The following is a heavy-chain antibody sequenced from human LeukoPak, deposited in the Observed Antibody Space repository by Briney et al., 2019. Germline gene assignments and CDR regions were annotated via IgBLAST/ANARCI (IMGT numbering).Heavy chain of an antibody. V-gene: IGHV1-2*02. Sequence: GASVKVSCKASGYTFTGYYMHWVRQAPGQGLEWMGWINPNSGGTNYAQKFQGRVTMTRDTSISTAYMELSRLRSDDTAVYYCARGWVPFSSSWLYYYYYYGMDVWGQGTTVTVSS. CDR3: ARGWVPFSSSWLYYYYYYGMDV. D-gene: IGHD6-13*01. CDR1: GYTFTGYY. CDR2: INPNSGGT. J-gene: IGHJ6*02.